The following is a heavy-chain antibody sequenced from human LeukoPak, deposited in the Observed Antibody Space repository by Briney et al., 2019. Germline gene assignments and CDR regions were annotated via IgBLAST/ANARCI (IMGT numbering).Heavy chain of an antibody. CDR1: GFTFSNYG. V-gene: IGHV3-33*01. J-gene: IGHJ4*02. CDR3: AGNYGPYYFDY. CDR2: IWYDGSNK. D-gene: IGHD3-10*01. Sequence: GGSLRLSCAASGFTFSNYGMHWVRQAPGKGLEWVAVIWYDGSNKYYADSVRGRFTISRDNSKNTLYLQMNSLRAEDTAVYYCAGNYGPYYFDYWGQGTLVTVSS.